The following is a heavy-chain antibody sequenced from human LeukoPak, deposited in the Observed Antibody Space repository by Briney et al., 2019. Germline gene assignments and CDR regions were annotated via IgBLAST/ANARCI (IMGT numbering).Heavy chain of an antibody. Sequence: SETLSLTCTVSGGSISSYYWSWIRKPAGKGLEWIGRIYTSGSTNYNPSLKSRVTMSVDTSKNQFSLKLSSVTAADTAVYYCARDFEDYYDSSGSYYFDYWGQGTLVTVSS. CDR3: ARDFEDYYDSSGSYYFDY. CDR1: GGSISSYY. V-gene: IGHV4-4*07. J-gene: IGHJ4*02. CDR2: IYTSGST. D-gene: IGHD3-22*01.